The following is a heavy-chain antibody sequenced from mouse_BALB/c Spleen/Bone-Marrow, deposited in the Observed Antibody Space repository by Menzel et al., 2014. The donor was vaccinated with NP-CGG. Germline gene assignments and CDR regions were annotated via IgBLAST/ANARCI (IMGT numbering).Heavy chain of an antibody. V-gene: IGHV7-3*02. CDR2: IRNKANGYTT. J-gene: IGHJ2*01. D-gene: IGHD1-2*01. CDR3: ARDIGRLLFDF. CDR1: GFTFTDYY. Sequence: EVQLVESGGGLVQPGGPLILSCATSGFTFTDYYMNWVRQPPGKALEWLGFIRNKANGYTTEYSASVKGRFTISRDNSQSILYLQMNTLRAEDSATYYCARDIGRLLFDFWGQGTTLTVSS.